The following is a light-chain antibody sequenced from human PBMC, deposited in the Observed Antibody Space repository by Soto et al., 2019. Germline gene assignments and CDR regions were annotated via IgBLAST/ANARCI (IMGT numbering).Light chain of an antibody. CDR1: TSNLGAGYD. CDR2: GNR. J-gene: IGLJ3*02. Sequence: QSVLTQPPSVSGAPGQRVTLSCTGNTSNLGAGYDVHWYQQLPGAAPKLVIFGNRNRPSGVPERFSGSKSGTSASLAITGLQAEDEADYYCQAYDYTLTASVLGGGTQLTVL. CDR3: QAYDYTLTASV. V-gene: IGLV1-40*01.